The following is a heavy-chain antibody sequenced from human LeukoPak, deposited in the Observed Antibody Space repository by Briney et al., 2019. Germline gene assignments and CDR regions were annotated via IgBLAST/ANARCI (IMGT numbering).Heavy chain of an antibody. Sequence: GGSLRLSCAASGFTFSSYGMHWVRQAPGKGLEWVAVISYDGSNKYYADSVKGRFTISRDNSKNTLYLQMNCLRAEDAAVYYCVLYGDYGGYYYYYYYMDVWGKGTTVTVSS. CDR2: ISYDGSNK. CDR3: VLYGDYGGYYYYYYYMDV. V-gene: IGHV3-30*03. J-gene: IGHJ6*03. CDR1: GFTFSSYG. D-gene: IGHD4-17*01.